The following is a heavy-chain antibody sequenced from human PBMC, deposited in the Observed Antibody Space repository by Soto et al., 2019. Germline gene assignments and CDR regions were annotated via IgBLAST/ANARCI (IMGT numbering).Heavy chain of an antibody. CDR2: IKIQGEGVTT. J-gene: IGHJ4*02. V-gene: IGHV3-15*01. CDR1: GFTFSDAW. Sequence: AXGSLRLTLAVSGFTFSDAWMTWVRQAPGKGLEWVGRIKIQGEGVTTEYAAPVKGRFTISRDDSENTLYLQMNSLKSEDTAVYYCATFRRYSDDWGPGTLVTVSS. CDR3: ATFRRYSDD. D-gene: IGHD2-15*01.